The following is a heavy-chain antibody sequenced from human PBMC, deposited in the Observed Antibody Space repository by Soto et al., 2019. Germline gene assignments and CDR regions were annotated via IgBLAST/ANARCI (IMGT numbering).Heavy chain of an antibody. V-gene: IGHV3-7*05. J-gene: IGHJ5*02. CDR2: IKQDGSEK. CDR1: GFTFSSYW. CDR3: ARNRIVVVPAAMVP. D-gene: IGHD2-2*01. Sequence: PGESLKISCAASGFTFSSYWMSWVRQAPGKGLEWVANIKQDGSEKYYVDSVKGRFTISRDNAKNSLYLQMNSLRAEDTAVYYCARNRIVVVPAAMVPWGQGTLVTSPQ.